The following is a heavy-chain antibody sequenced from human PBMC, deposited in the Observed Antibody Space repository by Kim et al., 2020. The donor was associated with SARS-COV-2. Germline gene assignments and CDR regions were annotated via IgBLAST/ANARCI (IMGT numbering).Heavy chain of an antibody. CDR2: YVHDGNI. J-gene: IGHJ5*02. Sequence: SETLSLTCTVSGASIGSGSYYWSWIRQSPGKGLEWIAYRYVHDGNIKYNPSLKSRVTISLDVPENQISLKLRSVTAADTAIYYCARSEGDWFDPWGQGIQVTVS. CDR1: GASIGSGSYY. V-gene: IGHV4-61*01. CDR3: ARSEGDWFDP.